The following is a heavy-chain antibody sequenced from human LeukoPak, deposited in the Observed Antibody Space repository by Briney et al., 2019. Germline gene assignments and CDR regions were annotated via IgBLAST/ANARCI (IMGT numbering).Heavy chain of an antibody. Sequence: PGGSLRLSCAASGFTFSSYAMHWVRQAPGKGLEWVAVISYDGSNKYYADSVKGRFTISRDNSKNTLYLQMNSLRAEDTAVYYCARVFPYGHTTEYYGMDVWGQGTTVTVSS. V-gene: IGHV3-30-3*01. J-gene: IGHJ6*02. CDR2: ISYDGSNK. CDR3: ARVFPYGHTTEYYGMDV. CDR1: GFTFSSYA. D-gene: IGHD2-21*01.